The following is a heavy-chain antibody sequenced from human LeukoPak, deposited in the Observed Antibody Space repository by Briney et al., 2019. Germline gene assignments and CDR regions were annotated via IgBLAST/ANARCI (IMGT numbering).Heavy chain of an antibody. CDR2: ISGSGSST. CDR1: GLTFGSYA. Sequence: GVPLTLPCAAPGLTFGSYALRGPRQATGRGLVWVSAISGSGSSTYYADSVPGRFTISRDNSKNTLYLQMNRLRAEDTAVYYCATVPHPSYYLDYWGQGTLVTVSS. V-gene: IGHV3-23*01. D-gene: IGHD2-2*01. CDR3: ATVPHPSYYLDY. J-gene: IGHJ4*02.